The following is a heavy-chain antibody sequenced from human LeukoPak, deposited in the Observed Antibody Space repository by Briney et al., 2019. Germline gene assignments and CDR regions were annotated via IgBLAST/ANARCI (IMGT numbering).Heavy chain of an antibody. CDR1: GFAFSNHW. CDR3: TRVEETATTAAIIRKYSYYYYYMDV. D-gene: IGHD4-11*01. CDR2: IKQDGSEK. V-gene: IGHV3-7*01. J-gene: IGHJ6*03. Sequence: PGGSLRLSCVASGFAFSNHWMTWVRQAPGKGLEWVANIKQDGSEKHYVDSVKGRFTSSRDNAKNSLYLQMSSLRAEDTAVYYCTRVEETATTAAIIRKYSYYYYYMDVWGKGNTVTVSS.